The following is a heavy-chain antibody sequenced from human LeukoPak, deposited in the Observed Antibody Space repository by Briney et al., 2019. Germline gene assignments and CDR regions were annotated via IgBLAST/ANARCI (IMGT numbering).Heavy chain of an antibody. V-gene: IGHV4-59*01. Sequence: SGTPAPTCAVSGGPLSDFFWRWIRQPPGEGPEGIGYIHYSGNTNYNPSLNSRVSISVDTSKNQFSLKLNSVTAADTAVYYCARGAYGSSWFFDYWGQGTLVTVSS. J-gene: IGHJ4*02. CDR2: IHYSGNT. D-gene: IGHD6-13*01. CDR1: GGPLSDFF. CDR3: ARGAYGSSWFFDY.